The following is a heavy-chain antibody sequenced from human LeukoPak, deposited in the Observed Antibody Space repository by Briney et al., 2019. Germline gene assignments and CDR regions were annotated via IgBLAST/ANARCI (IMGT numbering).Heavy chain of an antibody. CDR1: GYTFTSYA. CDR3: ARDSIPHNYYDSSGPGD. J-gene: IGHJ4*02. V-gene: IGHV7-4-1*02. CDR2: INTNTGNP. D-gene: IGHD3-22*01. Sequence: ASVKVSWRASGYTFTSYAMNWVRQAPGQGLEWMGWINTNTGNPTYAQSFTGRFVFSLDTSVSTAYLQISSLKAEDTAVYYCARDSIPHNYYDSSGPGDWGQGTLVTVSS.